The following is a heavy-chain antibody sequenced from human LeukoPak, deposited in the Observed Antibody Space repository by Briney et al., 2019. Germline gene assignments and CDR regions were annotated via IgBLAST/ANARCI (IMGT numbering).Heavy chain of an antibody. CDR3: AKGRATLLYYFDY. D-gene: IGHD1-26*01. Sequence: GGSPRLSCAASGFTFSNNAMSWVRQAPGKGLEWVSAISGSGGSTYYADSVKGRFTISRDNSKNTLYLQMNSLRAEDTAVYYCAKGRATLLYYFDYWGQGTLVAVSS. V-gene: IGHV3-23*01. J-gene: IGHJ4*02. CDR2: ISGSGGST. CDR1: GFTFSNNA.